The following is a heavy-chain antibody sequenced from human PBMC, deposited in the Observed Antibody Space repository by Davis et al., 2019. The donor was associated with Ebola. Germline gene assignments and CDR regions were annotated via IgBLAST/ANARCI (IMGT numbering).Heavy chain of an antibody. Sequence: PSETLSLTCTVSGGSISSGGYSWSWIRQPPGKGLEWIGYIYYSGSTYYNPSLKSRVTISVDTSKNQFSLKLSSVTAADTAVYYCARGMIVVATHWYFDLWGRGTLVTVSS. CDR1: GGSISSGGYS. CDR2: IYYSGST. V-gene: IGHV4-30-4*07. J-gene: IGHJ2*01. CDR3: ARGMIVVATHWYFDL. D-gene: IGHD3-22*01.